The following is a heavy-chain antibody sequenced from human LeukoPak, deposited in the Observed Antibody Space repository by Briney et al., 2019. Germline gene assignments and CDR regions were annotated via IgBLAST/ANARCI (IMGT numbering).Heavy chain of an antibody. V-gene: IGHV4-39*07. CDR2: IYYSGST. CDR1: GGSISSSSYY. J-gene: IGHJ5*02. Sequence: PSETLSLTCTVSGGSISSSSYYWGWIRQPPGKGLEWIGSIYYSGSTYYNPSLKSRVTISVDTSKNQFSLKLSSVTAADTAVYYCARVQWGRETNSKFSGWFDPWGQGTLVTVSS. D-gene: IGHD1-26*01. CDR3: ARVQWGRETNSKFSGWFDP.